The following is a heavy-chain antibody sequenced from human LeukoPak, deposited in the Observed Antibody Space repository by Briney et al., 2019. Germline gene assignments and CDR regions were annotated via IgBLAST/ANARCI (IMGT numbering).Heavy chain of an antibody. Sequence: PGGSLRLSCVASGFAFSSYWMTWVRQAPGKGLEWVANIKQDGGEGYYVDSVKGRFTISRDNAKNSLFLQMNSLRVEDTAVYYCARLGGSYYTYWGQGTLVTVSS. D-gene: IGHD1-26*01. J-gene: IGHJ4*02. V-gene: IGHV3-7*01. CDR3: ARLGGSYYTY. CDR2: IKQDGGEG. CDR1: GFAFSSYW.